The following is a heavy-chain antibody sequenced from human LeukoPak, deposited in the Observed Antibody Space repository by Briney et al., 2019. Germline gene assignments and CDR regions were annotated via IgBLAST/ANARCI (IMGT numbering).Heavy chain of an antibody. J-gene: IGHJ4*02. CDR3: AKDYSTVTTWGRFFWDY. D-gene: IGHD4-17*01. CDR1: GDSISGGYY. CDR2: IFYSGST. Sequence: SETLSLTCSVSGDSISGGYYWGWIRQPPGKGLEWIGYIFYSGSTTYNPSLKSRVTMSVDTSKNHFSLKLSSVTAADTAVYYCAKDYSTVTTWGRFFWDYWGQGTLVTVSS. V-gene: IGHV4-61*03.